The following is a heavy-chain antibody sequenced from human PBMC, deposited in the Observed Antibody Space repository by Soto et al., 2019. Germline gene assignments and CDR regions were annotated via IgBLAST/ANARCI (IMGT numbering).Heavy chain of an antibody. CDR1: GGSISGSDYH. V-gene: IGHV4-39*07. D-gene: IGHD5-12*01. Sequence: PSETLSLTCTVSGGSISGSDYHWGWIRQPPGKGLDWIGSIYYSGSTYYNPSLKSRVTISVDTSKNQFSLRLISVTAADTAKYFCAREGNLGRWLQPLDFWGQGTLVTVSS. J-gene: IGHJ4*02. CDR3: AREGNLGRWLQPLDF. CDR2: IYYSGST.